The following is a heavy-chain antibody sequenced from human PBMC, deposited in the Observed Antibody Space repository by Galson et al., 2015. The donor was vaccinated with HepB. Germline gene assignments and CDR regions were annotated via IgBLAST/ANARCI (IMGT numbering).Heavy chain of an antibody. CDR1: GGSISSSSYY. Sequence: SETLSLTCTVSGGSISSSSYYWGWIRQPPGEGLEWIGTLYYTGSTYYNPSLKGRLTISVDTSKSQFSLKLSSVTAADTAVYYCARHVEGSRKRGIDHWGQGTLVSVSS. CDR2: LYYTGST. J-gene: IGHJ4*02. D-gene: IGHD5-24*01. V-gene: IGHV4-39*01. CDR3: ARHVEGSRKRGIDH.